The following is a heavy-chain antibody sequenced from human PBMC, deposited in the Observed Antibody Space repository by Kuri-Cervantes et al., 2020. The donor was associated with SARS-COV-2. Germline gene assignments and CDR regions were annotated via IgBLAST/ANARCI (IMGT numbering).Heavy chain of an antibody. CDR1: GGSISSYY. Sequence: SETLSLTCTVSGGSISSYYWSWIRQPAGKGLEWIGHIYTSGSTNYNPSLKSRVTISVDTSKNQFSLKLGSVTAADTAVYYCARQFSSGIAVVPAANDHWGQGTLVTVSS. D-gene: IGHD2-2*01. J-gene: IGHJ4*02. CDR2: IYTSGST. CDR3: ARQFSSGIAVVPAANDH. V-gene: IGHV4-4*07.